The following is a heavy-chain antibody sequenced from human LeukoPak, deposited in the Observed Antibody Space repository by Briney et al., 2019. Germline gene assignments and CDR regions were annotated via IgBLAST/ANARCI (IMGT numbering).Heavy chain of an antibody. CDR1: GFTFSSYA. Sequence: GRSLRLSCAASGFTFSSYAMHWVRQAPGKGPEWVAVISYDGSNKYYADSVKGRFTISRDNSKNTLYLQMNSLRAEDTAVYYCARSLIREDAFDIWGQGTMVTVSS. J-gene: IGHJ3*02. V-gene: IGHV3-30-3*01. CDR3: ARSLIREDAFDI. D-gene: IGHD2-8*01. CDR2: ISYDGSNK.